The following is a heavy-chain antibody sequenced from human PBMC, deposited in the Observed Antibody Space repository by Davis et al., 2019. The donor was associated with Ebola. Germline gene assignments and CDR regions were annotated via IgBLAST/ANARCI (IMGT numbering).Heavy chain of an antibody. CDR2: IIPIFGTA. V-gene: IGHV1-69*13. J-gene: IGHJ6*02. Sequence: SVKVSCKASGYTFTSYDISWVRQAPGQGLEWMGGIIPIFGTANYAQKFQGRVTITADESTSTAYMELSSLRSEDTAVYYCARDRSGYYYGMDVWGQGTTVTVSS. CDR3: ARDRSGYYYGMDV. CDR1: GYTFTSYD.